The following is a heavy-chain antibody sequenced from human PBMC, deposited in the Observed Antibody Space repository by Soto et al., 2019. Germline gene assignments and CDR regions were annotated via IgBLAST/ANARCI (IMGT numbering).Heavy chain of an antibody. CDR2: VTGGNGDT. CDR1: GFIFTSHV. J-gene: IGHJ4*02. CDR3: ARDTGVRGPSGDLDY. V-gene: IGHV1-3*01. D-gene: IGHD3-10*02. Sequence: QVQLVQSGAEVKEPGASVKLSCKASGFIFTSHVVHWVRQAPGQRLEWMGWVTGGNGDTKYSQKFQGRVTITRDISAATAYMELSRMASEDKAIYYCARDTGVRGPSGDLDYWGQGTLVTASS.